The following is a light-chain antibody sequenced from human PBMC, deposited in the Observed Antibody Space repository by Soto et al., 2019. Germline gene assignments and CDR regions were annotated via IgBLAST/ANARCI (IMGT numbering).Light chain of an antibody. Sequence: QSALTQTASVSESPGQSITMSCTGTSSDVGGYNFVSWYQQHPGKAPKLIVHEVANRLSGVSGRFSGSKSGNTAFLTISGLQAEDEAVYYCCSHSSSITWMFGGGTKVTVL. CDR3: CSHSSSITWM. V-gene: IGLV2-14*03. CDR1: SSDVGGYNF. J-gene: IGLJ3*02. CDR2: EVA.